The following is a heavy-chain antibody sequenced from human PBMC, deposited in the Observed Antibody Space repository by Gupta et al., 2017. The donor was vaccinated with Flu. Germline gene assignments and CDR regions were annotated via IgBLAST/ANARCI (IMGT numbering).Heavy chain of an antibody. V-gene: IGHV3-21*01. Sequence: EVQLVESGGGLVKPGGSLRLSCAASGFTFSSYSMNWVRQAPGKGLEWVSSISSSSSYIYYADSVKGRFTISRDNAKNSLYLQMNSLRAEDTAVYYCARVYSEREANPYDDYWGQGTLVTVSS. CDR3: ARVYSEREANPYDDY. D-gene: IGHD2-21*01. CDR2: ISSSSSYI. J-gene: IGHJ4*02. CDR1: GFTFSSYS.